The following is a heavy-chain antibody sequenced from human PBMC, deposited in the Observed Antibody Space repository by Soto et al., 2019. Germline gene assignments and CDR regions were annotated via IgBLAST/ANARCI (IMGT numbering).Heavy chain of an antibody. V-gene: IGHV3-30-3*01. D-gene: IGHD6-13*01. CDR2: ISYDGSNK. J-gene: IGHJ6*01. CDR1: GFTFSSYA. CDR3: ARDQIRGSSWYNYYYYGMDV. Sequence: QVQLVESGGGVVQPGRSLRLSCAASGFTFSSYAMHWVRQAPGKGLEWVAVISYDGSNKYYADSVKGRFTISRDNSKNTLYLQMNSLRAEDTAVYYCARDQIRGSSWYNYYYYGMDVW.